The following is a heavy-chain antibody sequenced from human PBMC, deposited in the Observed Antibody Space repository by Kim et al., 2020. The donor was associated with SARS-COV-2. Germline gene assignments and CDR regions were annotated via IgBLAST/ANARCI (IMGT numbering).Heavy chain of an antibody. CDR3: ASSASSGYYFLAYAFDN. Sequence: GGSLRLSCAASGFTFSSYSMNWVRQAPGKGLEWVSYISSSSSTTYYADSVKGRFTISRDNSKNSLYLQMNSLRDEDTAVYYCASSASSGYYFLAYAFDNWGQGTMVTVSS. V-gene: IGHV3-48*02. J-gene: IGHJ3*02. CDR2: ISSSSSTT. D-gene: IGHD3-22*01. CDR1: GFTFSSYS.